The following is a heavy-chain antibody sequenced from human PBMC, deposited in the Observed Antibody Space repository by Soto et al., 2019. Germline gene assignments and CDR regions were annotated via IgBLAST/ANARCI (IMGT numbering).Heavy chain of an antibody. J-gene: IGHJ6*02. CDR2: IIPIFGTV. Sequence: QVQLVQSGAEVKKPGSSVKVSCKASGGTFSSYPISWVRQAPGQGLEWMGGIIPIFGTVNYEPKFQGRVTITEDESTTTAYMELSSLSSDDTAVYYCARVYSFGYFPGYSYAMDVWGQGTTVTVSS. CDR3: ARVYSFGYFPGYSYAMDV. CDR1: GGTFSSYP. V-gene: IGHV1-69*01. D-gene: IGHD5-18*01.